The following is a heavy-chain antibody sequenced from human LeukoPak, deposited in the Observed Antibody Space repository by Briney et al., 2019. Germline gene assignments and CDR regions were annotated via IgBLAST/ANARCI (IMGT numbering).Heavy chain of an antibody. CDR3: ARRSGVAVAGAFDY. CDR1: GFTFSSYS. CDR2: IRYDGSNK. J-gene: IGHJ4*02. V-gene: IGHV3-33*08. D-gene: IGHD6-19*01. Sequence: PGGSLRLSCAASGFTFSSYSMHWVRQAPGKGLEWVAFIRYDGSNKYYADSVKGRFTISRDNSKNTLYLQMNSLRAEDTAVYFCARRSGVAVAGAFDYWGQGTLVTVSS.